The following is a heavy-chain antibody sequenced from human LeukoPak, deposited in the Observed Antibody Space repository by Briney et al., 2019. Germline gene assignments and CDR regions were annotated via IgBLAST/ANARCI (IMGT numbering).Heavy chain of an antibody. J-gene: IGHJ6*02. Sequence: PGGSLRLSCAGSGFTFSNYAMTWVRQAPGKGLEWVSSVSGSGRNTFYPDSVEGRFTISRDNSKNTVYLQMNSLRADDTAVYYCARQGPRTVTPDTYGMDVWGQGTTVTVSS. CDR2: VSGSGRNT. CDR3: ARQGPRTVTPDTYGMDV. V-gene: IGHV3-23*01. D-gene: IGHD2-21*02. CDR1: GFTFSNYA.